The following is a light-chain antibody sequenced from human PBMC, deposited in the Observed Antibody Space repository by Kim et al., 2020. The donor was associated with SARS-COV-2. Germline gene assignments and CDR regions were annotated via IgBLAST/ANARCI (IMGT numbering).Light chain of an antibody. CDR2: GAS. J-gene: IGKJ4*01. Sequence: ASEGDGVTITGRATQGSGNWLAWYQHRPGKAPKLLIAGASSLQSWVPSRFSGSGTGTDFTLSISSLQPEDFATYYCQQADAFPLTFGGGTKVDIK. CDR1: QGSGNW. V-gene: IGKV1-12*01. CDR3: QQADAFPLT.